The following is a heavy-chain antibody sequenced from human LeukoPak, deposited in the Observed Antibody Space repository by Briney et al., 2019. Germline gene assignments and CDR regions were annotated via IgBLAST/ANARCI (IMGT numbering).Heavy chain of an antibody. V-gene: IGHV3-30-3*01. Sequence: PGGSLRLSCAASGFTFSSYAMHWVRQAPGKGLEWVAVISYDGSNKYYADSVKGRFTISRDNSKNTIYLQMNSLRAEDTAVYYCARSVAGFDYGGQGTLVTVS. CDR3: ARSVAGFDY. D-gene: IGHD6-19*01. CDR1: GFTFSSYA. J-gene: IGHJ4*02. CDR2: ISYDGSNK.